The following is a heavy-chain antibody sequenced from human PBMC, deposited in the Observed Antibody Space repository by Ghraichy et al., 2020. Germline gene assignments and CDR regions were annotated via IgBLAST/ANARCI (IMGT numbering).Heavy chain of an antibody. V-gene: IGHV1-69*13. D-gene: IGHD5-18*01. CDR2: IIPIFGTA. CDR3: AKPHIQRPAQFDY. Sequence: SVKVSCKASGGTFSSYAISWVRQAPGQGLEWMGGIIPIFGTANYAQKFQGRVTITADESTSTAYMELSSLRSEDTAVYYCAKPHIQRPAQFDYWGQGTLVTVSS. J-gene: IGHJ4*02. CDR1: GGTFSSYA.